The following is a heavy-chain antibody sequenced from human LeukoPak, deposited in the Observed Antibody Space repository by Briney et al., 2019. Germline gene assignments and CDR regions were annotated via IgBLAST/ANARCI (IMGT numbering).Heavy chain of an antibody. D-gene: IGHD3-10*01. V-gene: IGHV1-18*01. CDR1: GYTFTSYG. Sequence: ASVKVSCKASGYTFTSYGISWVRQAPGQGLEWMGWISAYNGNTNYAQKLQGRVTMTTDTSTSTVYMELRSLRSDDTAVYYCARDPLFLTYYYGSGSPTLGYWGQGTLVTVSS. CDR2: ISAYNGNT. J-gene: IGHJ4*02. CDR3: ARDPLFLTYYYGSGSPTLGY.